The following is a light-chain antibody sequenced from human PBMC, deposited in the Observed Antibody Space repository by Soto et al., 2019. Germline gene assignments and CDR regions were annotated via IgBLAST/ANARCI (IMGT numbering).Light chain of an antibody. CDR2: DAS. V-gene: IGKV3-11*01. CDR3: QQRSNWPIT. Sequence: EIVMTPSPATPSVFPGGRAPPSLRASQSVSSYLAWYQQKPGQAPRLLIYDASNRATGIPARFSGSGSGTDFTLTISSLEPEDFAVYYCQQRSNWPITFGQGTRLEIK. J-gene: IGKJ5*01. CDR1: QSVSSY.